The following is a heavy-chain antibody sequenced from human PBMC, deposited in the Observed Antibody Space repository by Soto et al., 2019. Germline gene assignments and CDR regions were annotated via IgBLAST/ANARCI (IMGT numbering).Heavy chain of an antibody. D-gene: IGHD3-9*01. CDR2: IYYSGST. CDR3: ARILNISTGYPGHFDY. CDR1: GGSISSYY. J-gene: IGHJ4*02. Sequence: SETLSLTCTVSGGSISSYYWSWIRQPPGKGLEWIGYIYYSGSTNYNPSLKSRVTISVDTSKNQFSLKLSSVTAADTAVYYCARILNISTGYPGHFDYWGQGTLVTVS. V-gene: IGHV4-59*01.